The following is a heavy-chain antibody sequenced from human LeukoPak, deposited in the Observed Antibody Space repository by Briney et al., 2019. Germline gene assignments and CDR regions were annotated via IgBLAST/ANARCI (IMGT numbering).Heavy chain of an antibody. V-gene: IGHV3-23*01. CDR3: AKDRHSSSWYSYYFDY. CDR1: GFTFSSYA. Sequence: GGSLRLSCAASGFTFSSYAMSWVRQAPGKGLEWVSPISGSGGSTYYADSVKGRFTISRDNSKNTLYLQMNSLRAEDTAVYYCAKDRHSSSWYSYYFDYWGQGTLVTVSS. J-gene: IGHJ4*02. CDR2: ISGSGGST. D-gene: IGHD6-13*01.